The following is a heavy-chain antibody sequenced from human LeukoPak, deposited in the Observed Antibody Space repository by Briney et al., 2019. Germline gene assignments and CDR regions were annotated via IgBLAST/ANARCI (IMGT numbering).Heavy chain of an antibody. J-gene: IGHJ5*02. D-gene: IGHD3-10*01. V-gene: IGHV4-31*03. CDR3: ARDHFGELIP. Sequence: PSQTLSLTGTVSGGSISSGGYYWSWIRQHPGKGLEWIGYIYYSGSTNYNPSLKSRVTISVDTSKNQFSLKLSSVTAADTAVYYCARDHFGELIPWGQGSLVTVSS. CDR2: IYYSGST. CDR1: GGSISSGGYY.